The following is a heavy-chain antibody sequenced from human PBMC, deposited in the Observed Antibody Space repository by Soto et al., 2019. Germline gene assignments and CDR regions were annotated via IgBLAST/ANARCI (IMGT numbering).Heavy chain of an antibody. V-gene: IGHV1-18*01. CDR2: ISAHNGNT. J-gene: IGHJ4*02. CDR1: GYTFTSYG. Sequence: QVHLVQSGAEVKKPGASVKVSCKAAGYTFTSYGITWVRQAPGQGLEWMGWISAHNGNTDYAQKLQGRVIVTRDTSTSTAYMELRSLRSDDTAVYYCARGRYGDYWGQGALVTVSS. CDR3: ARGRYGDY. D-gene: IGHD1-1*01.